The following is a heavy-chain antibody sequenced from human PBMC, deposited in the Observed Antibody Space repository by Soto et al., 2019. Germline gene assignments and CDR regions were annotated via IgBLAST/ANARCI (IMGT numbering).Heavy chain of an antibody. CDR1: GFTFSMYS. V-gene: IGHV3-7*03. Sequence: VGSLRLSCEVSGFTFSMYSMSWVRQSPGKGLEWVAKIPQDGVDGHYADSVKGRFIISRDNGKNSLHLQLNNLRAEDTAVYYCARDHLILPAHDFFYGSDVWGRGATVTVSS. CDR3: ARDHLILPAHDFFYGSDV. CDR2: IPQDGVDG. J-gene: IGHJ6*02. D-gene: IGHD2-21*02.